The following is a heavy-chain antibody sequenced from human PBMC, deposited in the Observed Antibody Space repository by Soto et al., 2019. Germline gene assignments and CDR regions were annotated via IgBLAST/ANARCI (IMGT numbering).Heavy chain of an antibody. CDR2: INPGPNGA. J-gene: IGHJ4*02. Sequence: ASVKVSCKASNDSLSSHFIHWVRQAPGEGLEWMGVINPGPNGASYSKEFQGRLTLTSDMPSRTVYMQLSNLRSEDPAGYYCAGASSRVSSVVAAYWGQGTLVTVSS. V-gene: IGHV1-46*01. CDR3: AGASSRVSSVVAAY. CDR1: NDSLSSHF. D-gene: IGHD2-15*01.